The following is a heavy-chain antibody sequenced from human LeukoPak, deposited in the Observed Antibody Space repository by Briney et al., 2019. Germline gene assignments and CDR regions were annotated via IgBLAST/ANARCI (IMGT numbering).Heavy chain of an antibody. D-gene: IGHD2-2*01. Sequence: SQTLSLTCTVSGGSISSGDYYWSWIRQPPGKGLEWIGYIYYRGSTYCNPSLKSRVTISVDTSKNQFSLKLNSVTAADTAVYYCARAPAGYCSSTSCYVWFDPWGQGTLVTVSS. CDR1: GGSISSGDYY. CDR3: ARAPAGYCSSTSCYVWFDP. J-gene: IGHJ5*02. V-gene: IGHV4-30-4*01. CDR2: IYYRGST.